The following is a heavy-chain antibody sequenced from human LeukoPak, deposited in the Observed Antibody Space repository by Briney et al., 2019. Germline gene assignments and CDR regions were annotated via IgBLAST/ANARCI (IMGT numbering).Heavy chain of an antibody. CDR2: IYHSGST. V-gene: IGHV4-38-2*02. Sequence: SETLSLTCTVSGYSIGSGYYWGWIRQPPGKGLEWIGSIYHSGSTYYNPSLKSRVTISVDTSKNQFSLKLSSVTAADTAVYYCARLSSGWYFFDYWGQGTLVTVSS. CDR1: GYSIGSGYY. J-gene: IGHJ4*02. CDR3: ARLSSGWYFFDY. D-gene: IGHD6-19*01.